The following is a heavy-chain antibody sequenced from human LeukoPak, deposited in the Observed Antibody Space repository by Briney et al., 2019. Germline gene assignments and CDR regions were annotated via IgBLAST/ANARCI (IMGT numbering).Heavy chain of an antibody. D-gene: IGHD5-24*01. V-gene: IGHV3-48*04. CDR2: ISSSGSTI. CDR3: ARDDLGLVEMATTTPFDY. CDR1: GFTFSSYG. Sequence: GRSLRLSCAASGFTFSSYGMHWVRQAPGKGLEWVSYISSSGSTIYYADSVKGRFTISRDNAKNSLYLQMNSLRAEDTAVYYCARDDLGLVEMATTTPFDYWGQGTLVTVSS. J-gene: IGHJ4*02.